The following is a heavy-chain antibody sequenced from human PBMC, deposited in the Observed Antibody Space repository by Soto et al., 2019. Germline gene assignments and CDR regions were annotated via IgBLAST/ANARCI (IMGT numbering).Heavy chain of an antibody. CDR1: GYTLTELS. CDR2: FDPEDGET. J-gene: IGHJ1*01. V-gene: IGHV1-24*01. D-gene: IGHD3-22*01. Sequence: GASVKVSCKVSGYTLTELSMHWVRQAPGKGLEWMGGFDPEDGETIYAQKFQGRVTMTEDTSTDTAYMELSSLRSEDTAVYYCAILDYYDSSFRFLHHQHWGQGTLVTVSS. CDR3: AILDYYDSSFRFLHHQH.